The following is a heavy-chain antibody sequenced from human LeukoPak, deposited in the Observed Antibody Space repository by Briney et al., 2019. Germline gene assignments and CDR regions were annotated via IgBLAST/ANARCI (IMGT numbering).Heavy chain of an antibody. CDR1: GFTFSTAW. V-gene: IGHV3-15*01. CDR2: IKAKTDDWTT. D-gene: IGHD2-21*02. Sequence: GGALRLSCADSGFTFSTAWMKCVRPTPGEGLEWGGRIKAKTDDWTTDYAPPVKGRFTISRDDSETTLYLQMNSLKTEDSGVYYCTTDQEQYCGGDCYSAWGQGTLVTVSS. CDR3: TTDQEQYCGGDCYSA. J-gene: IGHJ4*02.